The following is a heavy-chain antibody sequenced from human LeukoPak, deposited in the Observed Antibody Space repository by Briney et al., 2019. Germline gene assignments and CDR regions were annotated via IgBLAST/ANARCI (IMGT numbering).Heavy chain of an antibody. Sequence: GGSLRLSCAASGFTFSSYNMNWVRQAPGKELEWVAYISIGTSFIYYADSVKGRFTISRDNAKNSLYLQVNSLRAEDTAVYYCARSPTFRGWFDPWGQGTLVTVSS. V-gene: IGHV3-21*01. CDR1: GFTFSSYN. CDR3: ARSPTFRGWFDP. J-gene: IGHJ5*02. CDR2: ISIGTSFI. D-gene: IGHD2/OR15-2a*01.